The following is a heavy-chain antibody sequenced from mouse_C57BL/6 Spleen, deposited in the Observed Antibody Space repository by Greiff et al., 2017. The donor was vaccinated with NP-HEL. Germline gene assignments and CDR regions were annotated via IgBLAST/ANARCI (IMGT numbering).Heavy chain of an antibody. CDR2: IDPSDSYT. D-gene: IGHD1-1*01. Sequence: QVQLQQPGAELVMPGASVKLSCKASGYTFTSYWMHWVKQRPGQGLEWIGEIDPSDSYTNYNQKFKGKSTLTVDKSSSTAYMQLSSLTSEDSAVDYCARYGYGSSPYFDYWGQGTTLTVSS. V-gene: IGHV1-69*01. CDR1: GYTFTSYW. CDR3: ARYGYGSSPYFDY. J-gene: IGHJ2*01.